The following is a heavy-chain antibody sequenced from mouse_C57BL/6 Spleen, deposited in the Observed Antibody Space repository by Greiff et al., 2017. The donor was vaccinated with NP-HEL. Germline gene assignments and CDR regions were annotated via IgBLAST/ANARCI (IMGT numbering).Heavy chain of an antibody. CDR1: GFTFSSYG. Sequence: EVMLVESGGDLVKPGGSLKLSCAASGFTFSSYGMSWVRQTPDKRLEWVATISSGGSYTYYPDSVKGRFTISRDNAKNTLYLQMSSLKSEDTAMYYCARHDYDPCFAYWGQGTLVTVSA. CDR2: ISSGGSYT. V-gene: IGHV5-6*02. D-gene: IGHD2-4*01. CDR3: ARHDYDPCFAY. J-gene: IGHJ3*01.